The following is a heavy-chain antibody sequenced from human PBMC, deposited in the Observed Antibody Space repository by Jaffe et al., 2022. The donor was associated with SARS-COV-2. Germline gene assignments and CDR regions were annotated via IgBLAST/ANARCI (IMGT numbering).Heavy chain of an antibody. CDR3: ARVRHHYDSSGYYSGYYFDY. D-gene: IGHD3-22*01. CDR1: GFSFSSYW. Sequence: EVQLVESGGGLVQPGGSLRLSCAVSGFSFSSYWMSWVRQAPGKGLEWVANIEQDGSEKYYVDSVKGRFTISRDNAKNSLYLQMNSLRAEDTAVYYCARVRHHYDSSGYYSGYYFDYWGQGTLVTVSS. CDR2: IEQDGSEK. V-gene: IGHV3-7*03. J-gene: IGHJ4*02.